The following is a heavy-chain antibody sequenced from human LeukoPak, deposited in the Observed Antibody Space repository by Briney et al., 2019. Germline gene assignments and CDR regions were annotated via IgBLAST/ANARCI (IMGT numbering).Heavy chain of an antibody. CDR3: ARAGAIAAAGTVY. Sequence: EASVKVSCKASGYTFTGYYMHWVRQAPGQGLEWMGWINPNGGVTKYAQQFQGRVTMTRDTSMSTAYMELNSLKSDDTAVYYCARAGAIAAAGTVYWGQGTLVTVSS. J-gene: IGHJ4*02. CDR2: INPNGGVT. V-gene: IGHV1-2*02. CDR1: GYTFTGYY. D-gene: IGHD6-13*01.